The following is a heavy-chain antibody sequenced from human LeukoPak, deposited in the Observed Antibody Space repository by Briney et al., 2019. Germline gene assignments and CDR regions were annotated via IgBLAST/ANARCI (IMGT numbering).Heavy chain of an antibody. CDR1: GGSIISGSYY. CDR2: IYYSGST. CDR3: ARGRFGVVMENWFDP. V-gene: IGHV4-61*01. D-gene: IGHD3-3*01. Sequence: SETLSLTCTVPGGSIISGSYYWSWIRQPPGKGLEWIGYIYYSGSTNYNPSLKSRVTISVDTSKNQFSLKLSSVTAADTAVYYCARGRFGVVMENWFDPWGQGTLVTVSS. J-gene: IGHJ5*02.